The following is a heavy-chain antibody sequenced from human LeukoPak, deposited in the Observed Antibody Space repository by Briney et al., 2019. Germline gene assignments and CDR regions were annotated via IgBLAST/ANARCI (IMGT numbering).Heavy chain of an antibody. J-gene: IGHJ4*02. Sequence: PGGSLRLSCAASGFTFSSYALSWVRQAPEKGLDWVSTISGSGLDTYYADAVKGRCTISRDNCMNTLILQMNGLRVEDTAVYYCAKDDRVYSSSSDPHFDYWGQGILVTVSS. CDR3: AKDDRVYSSSSDPHFDY. V-gene: IGHV3-23*01. CDR2: ISGSGLDT. CDR1: GFTFSSYA. D-gene: IGHD6-6*01.